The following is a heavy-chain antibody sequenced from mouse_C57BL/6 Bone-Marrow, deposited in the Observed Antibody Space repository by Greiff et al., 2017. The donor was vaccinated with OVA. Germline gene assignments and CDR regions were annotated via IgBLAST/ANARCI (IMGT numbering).Heavy chain of an antibody. D-gene: IGHD1-1*01. Sequence: VQLQQSGPELVKPGASVKISCKASGYAFSSSWMNWVKQRPGKGLEWIGRIYPGDGDTNYNGKFKGKATLTADKSSSTAYMQRSSLTSEDSEVYFCARSNYGSSYGYWGKGTTLTVSS. CDR2: IYPGDGDT. V-gene: IGHV1-82*01. CDR1: GYAFSSSW. J-gene: IGHJ2*01. CDR3: ARSNYGSSYGY.